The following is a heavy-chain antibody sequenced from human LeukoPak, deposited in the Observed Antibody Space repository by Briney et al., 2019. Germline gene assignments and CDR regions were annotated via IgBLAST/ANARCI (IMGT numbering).Heavy chain of an antibody. CDR3: ARAPTGDPLLDY. CDR1: GGTFSSYT. V-gene: IGHV1-69*02. J-gene: IGHJ4*02. CDR2: IIPILGIA. Sequence: GASVKVSCKXSGGTFSSYTISWVRQAPGQGLEWMGRIIPILGIANYAQKFQGRVTITADKSTSTAYMELSSLRSEDTAVYYCARAPTGDPLLDYWGQGTLVTVSS.